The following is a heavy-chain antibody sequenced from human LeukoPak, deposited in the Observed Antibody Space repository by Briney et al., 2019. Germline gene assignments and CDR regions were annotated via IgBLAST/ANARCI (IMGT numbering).Heavy chain of an antibody. CDR2: ISAYNGNT. CDR1: GGTFSSYA. D-gene: IGHD6-6*01. V-gene: IGHV1-18*01. J-gene: IGHJ4*02. CDR3: ARIYSSIAALDY. Sequence: GASVKVSCKASGGTFSSYAISWVRQAPGQGLEWMGWISAYNGNTNYAQKLQGRVTMTTDTSTSTAYMELRSLRSDDTAVYYCARIYSSIAALDYWGQGTLVTVSS.